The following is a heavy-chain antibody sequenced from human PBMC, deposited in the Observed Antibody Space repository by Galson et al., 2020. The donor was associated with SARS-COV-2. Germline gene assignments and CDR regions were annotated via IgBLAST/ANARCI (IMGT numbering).Heavy chain of an antibody. J-gene: IGHJ4*02. CDR1: GGSISSSSYY. Sequence: SETLSLTCTVSGGSISSSSYYWGWIRQPPGKGLEWIGSIYYSGSTYYNPSLKSRVTISVDTSKNQFSLKLSSVTAADTAVYYCVRHLGGSTKRLDYWGQGTLVTVSS. CDR2: IYYSGST. D-gene: IGHD1-26*01. V-gene: IGHV4-39*01. CDR3: VRHLGGSTKRLDY.